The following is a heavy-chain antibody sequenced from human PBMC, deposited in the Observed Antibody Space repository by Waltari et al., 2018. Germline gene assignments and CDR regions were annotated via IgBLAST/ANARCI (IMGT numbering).Heavy chain of an antibody. V-gene: IGHV4-39*01. CDR1: GVAITSNRHY. CDR2: MSYTGAT. CDR3: ATYIGASVGTAAFDV. J-gene: IGHJ3*01. Sequence: QLPLQESGPGLVKPSETLSLTCSVSGVAITSNRHYWGWIRQPPGQGLEWIGTMSYTGATYSSPSLQSRVTISRDTSKNQLSLTLGSVTAADTAVYYCATYIGASVGTAAFDVWGQGTMVTVSS. D-gene: IGHD5-12*01.